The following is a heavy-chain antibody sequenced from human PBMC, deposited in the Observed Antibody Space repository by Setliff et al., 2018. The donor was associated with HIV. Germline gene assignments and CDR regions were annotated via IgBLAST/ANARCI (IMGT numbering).Heavy chain of an antibody. J-gene: IGHJ3*01. CDR3: ARPRVFDSFDV. CDR2: ISPDNGAA. Sequence: ASVKVSCKATEYMILAYKMNWVRQAPGQGLEWIGRISPDNGAAEYAPKFQGRVIMTLDTSISTAYLEIPRLTSDDAAVYYCARPRVFDSFDVWGQGTMVTVSS. CDR1: EYMILAYK. V-gene: IGHV1-2*06.